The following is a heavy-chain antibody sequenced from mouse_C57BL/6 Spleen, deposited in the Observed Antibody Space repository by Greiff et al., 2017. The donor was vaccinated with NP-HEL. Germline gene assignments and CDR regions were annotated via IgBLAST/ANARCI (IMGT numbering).Heavy chain of an antibody. CDR1: GYAFSSSW. J-gene: IGHJ4*01. CDR3: ARDNYEGYYAMDY. V-gene: IGHV1-82*01. Sequence: VQLQQSGPELVKPGASVKISCKASGYAFSSSWMNWVQQRPGKGLEWIGRIYPGAGDTNYNGKFKGKATLTADKSSSTAYMQLSSLTSEDSAVYFCARDNYEGYYAMDYWGQGTSVTVSS. D-gene: IGHD1-3*01. CDR2: IYPGAGDT.